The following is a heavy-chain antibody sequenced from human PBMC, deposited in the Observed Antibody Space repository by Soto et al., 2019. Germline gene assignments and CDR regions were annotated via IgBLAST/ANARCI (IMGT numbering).Heavy chain of an antibody. J-gene: IGHJ4*02. CDR2: IIPVSGAA. V-gene: IGHV1-69*01. Sequence: QVQLLQSGAEVKKPGSSVKVSCKASGGTFGSYAFSWVRQAPGQGLEWMGGIIPVSGAAHYAQKFQGRVTITADESTSTAYMELSSLSPQDTAVYYCATALGCRSTSCTLDYWGQGTRVIVSS. CDR3: ATALGCRSTSCTLDY. CDR1: GGTFGSYA. D-gene: IGHD2-2*01.